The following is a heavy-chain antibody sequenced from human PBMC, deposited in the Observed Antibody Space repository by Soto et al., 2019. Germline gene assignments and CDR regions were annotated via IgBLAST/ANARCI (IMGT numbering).Heavy chain of an antibody. CDR3: ARLVVVAPVPNT. D-gene: IGHD5-12*01. V-gene: IGHV4-39*02. Sequence: NPSETLSLTCSVSGGSISYNSYYWGWIRQPPGKGLEWVGGIFYTGTTYYSPSLKDRVTISVDTSKNSFSLNLTSVTAADTAVYFGARLVVVAPVPNTWCQGTLVEVSS. CDR1: GGSISYNSYY. CDR2: IFYTGTT. J-gene: IGHJ5*01.